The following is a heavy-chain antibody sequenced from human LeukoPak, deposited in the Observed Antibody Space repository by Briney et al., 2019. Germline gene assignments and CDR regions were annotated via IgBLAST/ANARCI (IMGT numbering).Heavy chain of an antibody. Sequence: GGSLRLSYAASGFTFSDYYMSWIRQAPGKGLEWVSYISSSSSYTNYADSVKGRFTISRDNAKNSLYLQMNSLRAEDTAVYYCARDPYSYGYGAYYFDYWGQGTLVTVSS. J-gene: IGHJ4*02. V-gene: IGHV3-11*05. CDR3: ARDPYSYGYGAYYFDY. D-gene: IGHD5-18*01. CDR1: GFTFSDYY. CDR2: ISSSSSYT.